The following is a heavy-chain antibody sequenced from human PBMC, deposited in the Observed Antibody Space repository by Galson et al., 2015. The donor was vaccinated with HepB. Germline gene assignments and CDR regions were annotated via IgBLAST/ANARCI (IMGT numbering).Heavy chain of an antibody. Sequence: AEVKKPGESLKISCKGSGYSFTTYWIGWVRQMPGKGLEWMGIIYPGDSDTSYSPSFQGQVTISADKSISTAYLQWSSLKASDTAMYYFARQKGYYGSGSYYEYVMDVWGQGTTVTVSS. D-gene: IGHD3-10*01. CDR3: ARQKGYYGSGSYYEYVMDV. V-gene: IGHV5-51*01. J-gene: IGHJ6*02. CDR2: IYPGDSDT. CDR1: GYSFTTYW.